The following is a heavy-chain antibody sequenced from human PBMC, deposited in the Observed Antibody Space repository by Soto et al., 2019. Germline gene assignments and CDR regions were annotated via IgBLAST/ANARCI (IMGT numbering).Heavy chain of an antibody. CDR2: ISYDGSNK. CDR3: ARGRGGPFRMTTVTNYYYYGMDV. J-gene: IGHJ6*02. D-gene: IGHD4-17*01. CDR1: GFTFSSYA. Sequence: QVQLVESGGGVVQPGRSLRLSCAASGFTFSSYAMHWVRQAPGKGLEWVAVISYDGSNKYYADSVKGRFTISRDNSKNTLYLQMNSLRAEDTAVYYCARGRGGPFRMTTVTNYYYYGMDVWGQGTTVTVSS. V-gene: IGHV3-30-3*01.